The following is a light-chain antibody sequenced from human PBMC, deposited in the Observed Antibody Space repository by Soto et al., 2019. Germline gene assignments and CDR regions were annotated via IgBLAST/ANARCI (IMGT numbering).Light chain of an antibody. V-gene: IGKV3-11*01. CDR1: QSVRTY. CDR2: DVS. J-gene: IGKJ2*01. CDR3: HHRSNWPYT. Sequence: EIVLTQSPATLSLSPGARATLSCRASQSVRTYLTWYQQKPGQAPRVLSYDVSNRATGIPARFSGSGSGTDFTLTISSLDPEDFAVYYCHHRSNWPYTFGQGTRLEIK.